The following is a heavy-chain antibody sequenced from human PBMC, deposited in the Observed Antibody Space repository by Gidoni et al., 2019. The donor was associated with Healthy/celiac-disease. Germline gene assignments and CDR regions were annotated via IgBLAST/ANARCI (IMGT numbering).Heavy chain of an antibody. J-gene: IGHJ6*02. CDR2: IKQDGSEK. V-gene: IGHV3-7*01. CDR3: ARDWDSGSYWGYYYYGMDV. Sequence: ELQLVESGGGVVQPGGSLRLHCAASGFTFSSTWMSWVRQAPGKGLEGVANIKQDGSEKYYVDSVKGRFTISRDNAKNSLYLQMNSLRAEDTAVYYCARDWDSGSYWGYYYYGMDVWGQGTTVTVSS. D-gene: IGHD1-26*01. CDR1: GFTFSSTW.